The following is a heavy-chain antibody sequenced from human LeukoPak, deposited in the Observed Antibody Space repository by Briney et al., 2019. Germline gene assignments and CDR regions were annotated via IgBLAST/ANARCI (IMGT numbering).Heavy chain of an antibody. Sequence: GGSLRLSCAASGFTFSSYAMGWVRQAPGKGLEWVSAISGSGGSTYYADSVKGRFTISRDNSKNTLYLQMNSLRAEDTAVYYCAKFLEGYCSSTSCYTALDYWGQGTLVTVSS. D-gene: IGHD2-2*02. CDR1: GFTFSSYA. CDR3: AKFLEGYCSSTSCYTALDY. CDR2: ISGSGGST. V-gene: IGHV3-23*01. J-gene: IGHJ4*02.